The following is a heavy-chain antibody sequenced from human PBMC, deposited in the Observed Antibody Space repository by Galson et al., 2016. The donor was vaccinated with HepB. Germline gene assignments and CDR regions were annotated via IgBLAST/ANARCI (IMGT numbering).Heavy chain of an antibody. CDR2: VYPGDSDT. Sequence: QSGAEVKKPGESLKISCKGSGYSFTSYWIGWVRQMPGKGLEWMGIVYPGDSDTRYSPSFQGRVTISADKTISTADLQWSSLKAADTAMYYCARVQRAYGDGYKSFDYWGQGTLVTVSS. V-gene: IGHV5-51*01. CDR3: ARVQRAYGDGYKSFDY. CDR1: GYSFTSYW. J-gene: IGHJ4*02. D-gene: IGHD5-24*01.